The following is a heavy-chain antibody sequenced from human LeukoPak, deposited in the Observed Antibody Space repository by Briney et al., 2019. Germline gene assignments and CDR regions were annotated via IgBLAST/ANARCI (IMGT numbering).Heavy chain of an antibody. V-gene: IGHV3-30-3*01. CDR1: GFTVSSYA. CDR2: ISYDGSNK. Sequence: PGGALRLSCAASGFTVSSYAMHWVRQAPGKGLEWVAVISYDGSNKYYADSVKGRFTISRDNSKNTLDLQMNSLRAEDTAVYYCARGHSSGWNGGAFDIWGQGTMVTVSS. D-gene: IGHD6-19*01. CDR3: ARGHSSGWNGGAFDI. J-gene: IGHJ3*02.